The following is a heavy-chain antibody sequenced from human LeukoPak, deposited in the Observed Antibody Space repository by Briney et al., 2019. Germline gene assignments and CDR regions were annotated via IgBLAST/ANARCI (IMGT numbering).Heavy chain of an antibody. CDR2: MYYSGST. CDR1: GGSISTSSFY. J-gene: IGHJ4*02. D-gene: IGHD6-13*01. Sequence: SETLSLTCTVSGGSISTSSFYWGWVRQPPGKGLEYIGTMYYSGSTYYNPSLKSRVTISVDTSKNQFSLKLSSVTAADTAVYYCARGLMMAVAGRGEFHYWGQGTLVTVSS. CDR3: ARGLMMAVAGRGEFHY. V-gene: IGHV4-39*07.